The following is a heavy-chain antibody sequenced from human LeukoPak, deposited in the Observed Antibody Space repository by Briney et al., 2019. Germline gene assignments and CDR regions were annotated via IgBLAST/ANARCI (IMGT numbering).Heavy chain of an antibody. D-gene: IGHD1-26*01. CDR2: IYTSGST. CDR1: GGPLSYYF. CDR3: ARYFNLYSGSYYDY. J-gene: IGHJ4*02. Sequence: PLETLFLPFTGPGGPLSYYFWGSIPQPAPKGPEWVGRIYTSGSTNYNPSLKSRVTISVDTSKNQFSLKLSSVTAADTAVYYCARYFNLYSGSYYDYWGQGTLVTVSS. V-gene: IGHV4-4*07.